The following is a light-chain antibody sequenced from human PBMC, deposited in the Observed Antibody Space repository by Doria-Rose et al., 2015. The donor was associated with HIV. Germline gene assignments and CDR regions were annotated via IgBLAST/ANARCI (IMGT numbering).Light chain of an antibody. CDR3: QQYDNYPFT. J-gene: IGKJ3*01. V-gene: IGKV1-16*01. CDR1: QGITNY. Sequence: SASVRDRVTITCRASQGITNYVAWFQQKPGKAPKSLIYAASRLQSGVPSRFSGSGSGTVFTLTITSLQPEDFATYYCQQYDNYPFTFGPETTADIK. CDR2: AAS.